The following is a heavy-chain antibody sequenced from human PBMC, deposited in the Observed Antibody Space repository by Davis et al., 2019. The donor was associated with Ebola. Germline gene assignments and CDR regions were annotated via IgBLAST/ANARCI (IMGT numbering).Heavy chain of an antibody. V-gene: IGHV1-8*01. J-gene: IGHJ3*02. D-gene: IGHD6-19*01. CDR3: ARGMSLQWLARNLDASDI. Sequence: AASVKVSCKASGYTFTNYDLNWVRQATGQGLEWMGWMNPNSGNTGYAQKFQGRVTMSTDTSTTTAYMELRSLRSDDTAVYYCARGMSLQWLARNLDASDIWGQGTMVTVSS. CDR2: MNPNSGNT. CDR1: GYTFTNYD.